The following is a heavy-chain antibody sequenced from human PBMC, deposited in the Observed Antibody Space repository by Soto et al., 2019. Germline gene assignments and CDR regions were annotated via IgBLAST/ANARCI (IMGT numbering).Heavy chain of an antibody. CDR1: GFTFSSYS. D-gene: IGHD2-15*01. Sequence: GGSLRLSCAASGFTFSSYSMNWVRQAPGKGLEWVSSISSSSSYIYYADSVKGRFTISRDNAKNSLYLQMNSLRAEDTAVYYCARDLGGYCSGGSCSVGYWGQGTLVTVSS. CDR2: ISSSSSYI. J-gene: IGHJ4*02. CDR3: ARDLGGYCSGGSCSVGY. V-gene: IGHV3-21*01.